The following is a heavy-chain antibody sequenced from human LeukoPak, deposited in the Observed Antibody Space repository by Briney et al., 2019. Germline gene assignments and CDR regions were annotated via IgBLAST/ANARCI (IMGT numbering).Heavy chain of an antibody. CDR1: GFTFRNYA. CDR2: ISGSGGST. Sequence: PGGSLRLSCAASGFTFRNYAMSWVRQAPGKGLEWLSAISGSGGSTYYADSVKGRFTISRDNSKNTLYLQMNSLRAEDTAVYYCAKSWLRLGGDYWGQGTLVTVSS. V-gene: IGHV3-23*01. CDR3: AKSWLRLGGDY. J-gene: IGHJ4*02. D-gene: IGHD5-12*01.